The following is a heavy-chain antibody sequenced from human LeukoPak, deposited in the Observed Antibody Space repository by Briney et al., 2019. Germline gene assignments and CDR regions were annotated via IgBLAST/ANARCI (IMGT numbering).Heavy chain of an antibody. CDR2: MNPTSGDT. V-gene: IGHV1-8*01. CDR3: ARVVMKAFYYMDV. J-gene: IGHJ6*03. D-gene: IGHD2-21*01. CDR1: GYTFSDYD. Sequence: GASVTVSCKASGYTFSDYDVNWVRQAPGQGLEWMGWMNPTSGDTGYAQKFQGRVTMTRSMSRNTAYMELSRLRSEDTAVYFCARVVMKAFYYMDVWGKGTTIIISS.